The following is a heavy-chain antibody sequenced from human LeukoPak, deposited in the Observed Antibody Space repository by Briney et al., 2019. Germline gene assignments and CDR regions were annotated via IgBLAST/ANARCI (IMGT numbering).Heavy chain of an antibody. J-gene: IGHJ4*02. D-gene: IGHD3-22*01. CDR2: LDPEDGET. V-gene: IGHV1-24*01. CDR1: GYTLTELS. Sequence: VASVKVSCKVSGYTLTELSMHWVRQAPGKGLEWMGGLDPEDGETIYAQKFQGRVTMTEDTSTDTAYMELSSLRSEDTAVYYCATGKIVVVKALADYWGQGTLVTVSS. CDR3: ATGKIVVVKALADY.